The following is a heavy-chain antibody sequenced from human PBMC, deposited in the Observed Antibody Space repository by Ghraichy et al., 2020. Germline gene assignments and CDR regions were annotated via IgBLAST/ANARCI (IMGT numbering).Heavy chain of an antibody. V-gene: IGHV4-34*01. D-gene: IGHD3-16*01. CDR2: INHSGST. CDR3: ARVGGYYYYYYMDV. CDR1: GGSFSGYY. Sequence: SQTLSLTCAVYGGSFSGYYWSWIRQPPGKGLEWIGEINHSGSTNYNPSLKSRVTISVDTSKNQFSLKLSSVTAADTAVYYCARVGGYYYYYYMDVWGKGTTVTVSS. J-gene: IGHJ6*03.